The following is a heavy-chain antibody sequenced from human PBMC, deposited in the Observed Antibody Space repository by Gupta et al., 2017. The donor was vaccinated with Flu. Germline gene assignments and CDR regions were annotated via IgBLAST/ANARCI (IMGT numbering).Heavy chain of an antibody. J-gene: IGHJ3*01. Sequence: QLVESGGGLVQPGGSLRLSCAVSGFTFRNYWMGWVRQAPGKGLEWVANINTYGTDKYYVDSAEGRFTISRDNAKKSLYLEMNTLRPEDTGVYYCAVVDIWGSYGGFDVWGQGTVVAVSS. CDR1: GFTFRNYW. D-gene: IGHD3-16*01. CDR2: INTYGTDK. CDR3: AVVDIWGSYGGFDV. V-gene: IGHV3-7*01.